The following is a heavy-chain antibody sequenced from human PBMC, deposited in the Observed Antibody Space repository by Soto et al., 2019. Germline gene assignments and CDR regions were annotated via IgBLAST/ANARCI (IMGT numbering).Heavy chain of an antibody. J-gene: IGHJ5*02. CDR2: ISYDGKKK. CDR1: SFTFSSYA. V-gene: IGHV3-30*04. Sequence: SMSISCAASSFTFSSYALHWVRQDPGKGLEWVAVISYDGKKKFYADSVKGRSTISRDNSKNTLYLQLNSLRVEDTAVYYCARSVAFWSGNEPNNWFDPWGQGTLVTVSS. CDR3: ARSVAFWSGNEPNNWFDP. D-gene: IGHD5-12*01.